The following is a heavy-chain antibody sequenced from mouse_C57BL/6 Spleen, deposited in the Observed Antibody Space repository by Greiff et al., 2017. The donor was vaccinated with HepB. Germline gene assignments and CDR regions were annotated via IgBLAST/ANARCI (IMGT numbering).Heavy chain of an antibody. J-gene: IGHJ3*01. CDR2: IHPNSGST. D-gene: IGHD2-3*01. CDR3: ARGYDGVYGGFAY. CDR1: GYTFTSYW. Sequence: QVQLQQPGAELVKPGASVKLSCKASGYTFTSYWMHWVKQRPGQGLEWIGMIHPNSGSTNYNEKFKSKATLTVDKSSSTAYMQLSSLTSEDSAVYYCARGYDGVYGGFAYWGQGTLVTVSA. V-gene: IGHV1-64*01.